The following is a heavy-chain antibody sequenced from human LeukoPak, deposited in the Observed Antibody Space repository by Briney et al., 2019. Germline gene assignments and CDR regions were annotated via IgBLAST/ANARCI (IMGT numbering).Heavy chain of an antibody. V-gene: IGHV1-69*13. CDR1: GYTFTSYD. J-gene: IGHJ3*02. CDR2: IIPIFGTA. CDR3: ARPDYRLVGAFDI. Sequence: ASVKVSCKASGYTFTSYDISWVRQAPGQGLEWMGGIIPIFGTANYAQKFQGRVTITADESTSTAYMELSSLRSEDTAVYYCARPDYRLVGAFDIWGQGTMVTVSS. D-gene: IGHD4-11*01.